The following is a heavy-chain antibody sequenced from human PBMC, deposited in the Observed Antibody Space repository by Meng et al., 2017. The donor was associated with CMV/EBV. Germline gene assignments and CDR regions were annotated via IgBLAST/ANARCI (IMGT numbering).Heavy chain of an antibody. D-gene: IGHD2-2*01. CDR3: ALGGMVPAAEYGMDV. CDR2: IIPIFGTA. CDR1: GGTFRSYA. J-gene: IGHJ6*02. Sequence: SVKVSCKASGGTFRSYAISWVRQAPGQGLEWMGGIIPIFGTANYAQKFQGRVTITTDESMSTAYMELSSLRSEDTAVYYCALGGMVPAAEYGMDVWGQGTTVTVSS. V-gene: IGHV1-69*05.